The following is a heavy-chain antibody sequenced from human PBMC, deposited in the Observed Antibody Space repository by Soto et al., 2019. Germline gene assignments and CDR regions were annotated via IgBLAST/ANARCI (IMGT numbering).Heavy chain of an antibody. V-gene: IGHV4-4*02. D-gene: IGHD3-10*01. CDR3: ASLWFGEFPTYYGMDV. CDR2: IYHSGST. J-gene: IGHJ6*02. Sequence: SETLSLTCAVSGGSIVSSNCWSVLRQPPGKGLEWIGEIYHSGSTNYNPSLKSRVTISVDKSKNQFSLKLSSVTAADTAVYYCASLWFGEFPTYYGMDVWGQGTTVTVSS. CDR1: GGSIVSSNC.